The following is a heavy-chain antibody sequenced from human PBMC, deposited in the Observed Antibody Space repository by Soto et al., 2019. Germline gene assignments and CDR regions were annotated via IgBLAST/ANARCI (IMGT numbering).Heavy chain of an antibody. CDR1: GFTFSSYG. D-gene: IGHD2-15*01. V-gene: IGHV3-30*18. J-gene: IGHJ4*02. Sequence: GGSLRLCCAASGFTFSSYGMHWVRQAPGKGLEWVAVISYDGSNKYYADSVKGRFTISRDNSKNTLYLQMNSLRAEDTAVYYCANLYHYWGQGTRVTVAS. CDR2: ISYDGSNK. CDR3: ANLYHY.